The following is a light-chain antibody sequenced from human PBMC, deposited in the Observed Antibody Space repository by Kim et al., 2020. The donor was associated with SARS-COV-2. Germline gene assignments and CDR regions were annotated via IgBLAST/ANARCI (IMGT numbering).Light chain of an antibody. J-gene: IGLJ2*01. V-gene: IGLV1-51*01. CDR1: SSNIGNNS. CDR3: GTWDSSLSAVV. Sequence: GQNVTIPSAGSSSNIGNNSVAWYQQLPGTAPKHLIYDNNKRPSGIPDRFSGSKSGTSATLGITGLQTGDEADYYCGTWDSSLSAVVFGGGTQLTVL. CDR2: DNN.